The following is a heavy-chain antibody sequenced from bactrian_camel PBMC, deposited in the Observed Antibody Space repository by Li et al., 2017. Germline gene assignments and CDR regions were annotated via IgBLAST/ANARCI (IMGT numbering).Heavy chain of an antibody. J-gene: IGHJ4*01. V-gene: IGHV3S55*01. CDR1: KRTYDTYC. CDR2: LRSDGFT. D-gene: IGHD6*01. Sequence: HGQLVESGGGSVQAGGSLTLSCVASKRTYDTYCMGWFRQAPEKEREGVASLRSDGFTRYADSVKGRFTISKDNAKNTLYLQMNNLKPEDSAMYYCAAAGDSWSCVRRTVLTGVTQTMARGPRSPSP.